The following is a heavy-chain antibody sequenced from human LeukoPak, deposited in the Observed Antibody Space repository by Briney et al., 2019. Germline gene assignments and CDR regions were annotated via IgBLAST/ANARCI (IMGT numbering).Heavy chain of an antibody. D-gene: IGHD2-15*01. V-gene: IGHV1-2*02. Sequence: ASVKVSCKASGYTFTGYYMHWVRQAPGQGLEWMGWINPNSGGTNYAQKFQGRVTMTRDTSISTAYMELSRLRSDDTAVYYCARGEGLGVAADGWFDPWGQGTLVTVSS. CDR1: GYTFTGYY. CDR2: INPNSGGT. J-gene: IGHJ5*02. CDR3: ARGEGLGVAADGWFDP.